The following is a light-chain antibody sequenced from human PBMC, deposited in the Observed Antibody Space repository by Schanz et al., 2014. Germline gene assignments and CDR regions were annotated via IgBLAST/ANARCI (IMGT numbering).Light chain of an antibody. CDR1: SSDVGGYNY. Sequence: QSALTQPASVSGSPGQSITISCTGTSSDVGGYNYVSWYQQHPGKAPKLMIYDVSYRPSGVPDRFSGSKSGNTASLTISGLQAEDEADYYCSSYTGSSPLFVFGTGTKLTVL. CDR2: DVS. J-gene: IGLJ1*01. CDR3: SSYTGSSPLFV. V-gene: IGLV2-14*01.